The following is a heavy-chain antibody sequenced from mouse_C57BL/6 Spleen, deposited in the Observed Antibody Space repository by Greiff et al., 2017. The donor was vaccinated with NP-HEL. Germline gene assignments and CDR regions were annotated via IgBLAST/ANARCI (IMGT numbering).Heavy chain of an antibody. CDR3: AIHEGIYDGDYFDD. V-gene: IGHV5-6*01. CDR2: ISSGGSYT. J-gene: IGHJ2*01. CDR1: GFTFSSYG. D-gene: IGHD2-3*01. Sequence: EVMLVESGGDLVKPGGSLKLSCAASGFTFSSYGMSWVRQTPDKRLEWVATISSGGSYTYYPDSVKGRFTISRDNATNTLYLQMSSLKSEDTAMYYCAIHEGIYDGDYFDDWGQGTTLTVSS.